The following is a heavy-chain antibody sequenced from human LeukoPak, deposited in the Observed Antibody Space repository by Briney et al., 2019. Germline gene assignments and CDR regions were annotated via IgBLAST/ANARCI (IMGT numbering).Heavy chain of an antibody. J-gene: IGHJ4*02. D-gene: IGHD4-17*01. CDR2: INPNSGGT. CDR3: ARGRWTATETTYYLDY. CDR1: GYTFTGYY. Sequence: ASVKVSCKASGYTFTGYYMHWVRQAPGQGLEWMGWINPNSGGTNYAQKFQGWVTMTRDTSISTAYMELSRLRSDDTSIYYCARGRWTATETTYYLDYWGQGTLVTVSS. V-gene: IGHV1-2*04.